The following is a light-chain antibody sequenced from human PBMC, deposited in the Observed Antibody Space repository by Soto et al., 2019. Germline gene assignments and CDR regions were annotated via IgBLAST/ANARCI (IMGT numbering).Light chain of an antibody. V-gene: IGKV3-20*01. CDR2: GAS. CDR1: QSVSSSY. CDR3: QQYDNSPLT. Sequence: EIVLTQSPGTLSLSPGERATLSCRASQSVSSSYLAWYQQKRGQAPNLLIYGASTRATGIPDRFSGSGSGTDFTLTISRLEPEDFAVYYCQQYDNSPLTFGVWTAVQI. J-gene: IGKJ4*01.